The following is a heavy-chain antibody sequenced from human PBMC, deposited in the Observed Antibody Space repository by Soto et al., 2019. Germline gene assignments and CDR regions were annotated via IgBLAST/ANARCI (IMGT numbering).Heavy chain of an antibody. Sequence: VQLVQSGAEVKKPGSSVKVSCKASGGTFSTYGITWVRQASGQVLEWMGGIIPISGTINFAQKFQGRLTITPDESTSTVYMDLSSLTSEDTAVYYCASRERVDAFDVWGQGTLVTVSS. CDR3: ASRERVDAFDV. J-gene: IGHJ3*01. D-gene: IGHD1-26*01. V-gene: IGHV1-69*01. CDR1: GGTFSTYG. CDR2: IIPISGTI.